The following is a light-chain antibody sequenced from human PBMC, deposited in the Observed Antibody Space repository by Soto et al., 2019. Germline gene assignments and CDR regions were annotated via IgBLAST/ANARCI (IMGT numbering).Light chain of an antibody. CDR1: SSDVGRYNY. CDR3: ASYTNTTTRV. J-gene: IGLJ3*02. CDR2: EVS. V-gene: IGLV2-14*01. Sequence: QSVLTQPASLSGSPGQSITISCTGTSSDVGRYNYVSWYQQNPGKAPKLLIYEVSNRPSGVSNRFSASKSGHTASLTISGLQAEDEADYYCASYTNTTTRVFGGGTKVTVL.